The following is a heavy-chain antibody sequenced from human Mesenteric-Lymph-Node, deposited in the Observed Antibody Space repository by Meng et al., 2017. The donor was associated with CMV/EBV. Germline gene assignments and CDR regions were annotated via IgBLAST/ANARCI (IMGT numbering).Heavy chain of an antibody. J-gene: IGHJ4*02. D-gene: IGHD6-19*01. CDR1: GYTFTSFD. CDR3: ARGPSYSSGFPDC. V-gene: IGHV1-8*02. Sequence: QVQLVQSGAEVKKPGASVKVPCKASGYTFTSFDINWVRQATGQGPEWMGWMNPNSGNTGYAQKFQGRVTLTRDTSISTAYMELSSLRSEDTAVYYCARGPSYSSGFPDCWGQGTLVTVSS. CDR2: MNPNSGNT.